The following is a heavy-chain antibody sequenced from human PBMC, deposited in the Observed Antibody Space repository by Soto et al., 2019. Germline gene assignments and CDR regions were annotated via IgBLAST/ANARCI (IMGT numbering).Heavy chain of an antibody. CDR1: GYTFTGYY. Sequence: ASVKVSCKASGYTFTGYYMHWVRQAPGRGLEWMRWINPNSGGTNYAQKFQGWVTMTRDTSISTAYMELSRLRSDDTAVYYCARALTMVRGGRRYYYGMDVWGQGTTVTVSS. CDR2: INPNSGGT. J-gene: IGHJ6*02. V-gene: IGHV1-2*04. CDR3: ARALTMVRGGRRYYYGMDV. D-gene: IGHD3-10*01.